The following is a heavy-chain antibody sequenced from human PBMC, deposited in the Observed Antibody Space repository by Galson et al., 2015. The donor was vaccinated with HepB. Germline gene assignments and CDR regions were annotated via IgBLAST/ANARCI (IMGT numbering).Heavy chain of an antibody. D-gene: IGHD3-10*01. CDR1: GFTFSGSA. CDR3: TRRYLWFGEPIGRFDP. V-gene: IGHV3-73*01. Sequence: SLRLSCAASGFTFSGSAMHWVRQASGKGLEWVGRIRSKANSYATAYAASVKGRFTISRDDSKNTAYLQMNSLKTEDTAVYYCTRRYLWFGEPIGRFDPWGQGTLVTVSS. J-gene: IGHJ5*02. CDR2: IRSKANSYAT.